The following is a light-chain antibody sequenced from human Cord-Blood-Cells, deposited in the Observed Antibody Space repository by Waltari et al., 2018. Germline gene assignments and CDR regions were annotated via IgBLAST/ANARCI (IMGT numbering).Light chain of an antibody. V-gene: IGLV2-23*01. CDR3: CSYASSSTKV. CDR1: SSDVGSYNL. Sequence: QSALTQPASVSGSPGQSITISCTGTSSDVGSYNLVSWYQQHPGKAPKLMIYEGSKRPSGVSNRFSASKSGNTASLTTSALQADDEADYYYCSYASSSTKVFGGGTKLTVL. CDR2: EGS. J-gene: IGLJ2*01.